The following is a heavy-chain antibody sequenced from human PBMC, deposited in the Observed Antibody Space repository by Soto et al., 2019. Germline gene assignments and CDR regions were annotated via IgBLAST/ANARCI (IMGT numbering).Heavy chain of an antibody. CDR2: IYWDDDK. Sequence: QITLKESGPPLVKPTQTLTLTCTFSGFSLTTRGVGVGWIRQPPGKALECLALIYWDDDKRYSPSLQSRLSITKDTSKNQVILTITNVDPVDTATYYCAHIPNYYQYDWSDPWGQGTLVSVSS. V-gene: IGHV2-5*02. CDR1: GFSLTTRGVG. D-gene: IGHD3-16*01. CDR3: AHIPNYYQYDWSDP. J-gene: IGHJ5*02.